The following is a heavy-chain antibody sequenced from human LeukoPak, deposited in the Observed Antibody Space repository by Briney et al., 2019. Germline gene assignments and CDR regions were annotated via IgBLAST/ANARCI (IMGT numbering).Heavy chain of an antibody. Sequence: SVKVSCEASGGTFSSYAISWVRQAPGQGLEWMGGIIPIFGTANYAQKFQGRVTITADESTSTAYMELSSLRSEDTAVYYCARDGYDSSGYFGYYFDYWGQGTLVTVSS. D-gene: IGHD3-22*01. CDR1: GGTFSSYA. CDR2: IIPIFGTA. CDR3: ARDGYDSSGYFGYYFDY. V-gene: IGHV1-69*13. J-gene: IGHJ4*02.